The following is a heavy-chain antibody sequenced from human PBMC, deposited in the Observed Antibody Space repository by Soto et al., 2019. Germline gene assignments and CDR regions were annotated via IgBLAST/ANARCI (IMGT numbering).Heavy chain of an antibody. J-gene: IGHJ6*02. CDR2: IYYSGST. D-gene: IGHD6-6*01. V-gene: IGHV4-59*01. CDR1: GGSISSYY. Sequence: SETLSLTCTVSGGSISSYYWSWIRQPPGKGLEWIGYIYYSGSTSYNPSLKSRVTISADTSKNQFSLTLSSVTAADTAVYYCARDKRYSSSSRLYYGMDDWGQGTTVTVSS. CDR3: ARDKRYSSSSRLYYGMDD.